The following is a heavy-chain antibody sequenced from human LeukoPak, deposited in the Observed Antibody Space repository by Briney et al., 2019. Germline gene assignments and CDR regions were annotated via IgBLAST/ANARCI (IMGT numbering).Heavy chain of an antibody. CDR1: GYSISSGYY. Sequence: SETLSLTCTVSGYSISSGYYWGWIRQPPGKGLEWIGSIYHSGSTYYNPSLKSRVTISVDTSKNQFSLKLSSVTAADTAVYYCARVISSCGGSCYDDAFDIWGQGTMVTVSS. CDR3: ARVISSCGGSCYDDAFDI. V-gene: IGHV4-38-2*02. CDR2: IYHSGST. D-gene: IGHD2-15*01. J-gene: IGHJ3*02.